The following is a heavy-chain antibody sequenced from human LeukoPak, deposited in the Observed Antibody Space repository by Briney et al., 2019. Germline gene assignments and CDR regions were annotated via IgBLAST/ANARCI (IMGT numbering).Heavy chain of an antibody. CDR3: ARVKSYYYDTSDKDAFDI. J-gene: IGHJ3*02. Sequence: ASVKVSCKVSGYSLTELSIHWVRQAPGKGLEWMGGFDPEDGETIYAQKFQGRVTMTEDTSTDTVYMELSSLRSEDTAVYYCARVKSYYYDTSDKDAFDIWGQGTMVTVSS. D-gene: IGHD3-22*01. CDR2: FDPEDGET. V-gene: IGHV1-24*01. CDR1: GYSLTELS.